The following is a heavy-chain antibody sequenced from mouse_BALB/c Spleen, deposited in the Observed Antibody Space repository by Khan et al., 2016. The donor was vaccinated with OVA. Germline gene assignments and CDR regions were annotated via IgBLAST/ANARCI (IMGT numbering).Heavy chain of an antibody. J-gene: IGHJ1*01. V-gene: IGHV2-9*02. CDR3: ARDTTVESYWYFDV. CDR1: GFSLTSYG. Sequence: QVQLQESGPGLVAPSQSLSITCTVSGFSLTSYGVHWVRQPPGKGLEWLGVIWAGGSTNSNSALLSRLTISKDNSKSQVFLKMNSLQTDDTAMYYCARDTTVESYWYFDVWGAGTTVTVSS. D-gene: IGHD1-1*01. CDR2: IWAGGST.